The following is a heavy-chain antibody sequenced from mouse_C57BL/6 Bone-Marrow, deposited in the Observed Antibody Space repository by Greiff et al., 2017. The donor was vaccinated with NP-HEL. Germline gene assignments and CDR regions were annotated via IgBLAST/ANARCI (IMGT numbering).Heavy chain of an antibody. V-gene: IGHV1-15*01. Sequence: QVQLQQSGAELVRPGASVTLSCKASGYTFTDYEMHWVKQTPVHGLEWIGAIDPETGGTAYNQKFKGTAILTADTSSSTAYMELRSLTSEDSAVYYCTRNDYDGCGYWGQGTTLTVSS. D-gene: IGHD2-4*01. CDR2: IDPETGGT. CDR1: GYTFTDYE. CDR3: TRNDYDGCGY. J-gene: IGHJ2*01.